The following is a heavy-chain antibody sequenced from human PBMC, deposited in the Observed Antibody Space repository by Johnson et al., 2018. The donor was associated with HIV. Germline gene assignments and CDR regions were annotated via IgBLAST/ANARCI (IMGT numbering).Heavy chain of an antibody. CDR3: ARGGYYYDSYDAFDI. J-gene: IGHJ3*02. CDR1: GFTFSSYA. CDR2: MSYDGINK. V-gene: IGHV3-30-3*01. Sequence: QVQLVESGGGVVQPGRSLRLSCAASGFTFSSYAMHWVRQAPGKGLEWVAVMSYDGINKYYADSVKGRFTISRDNSKNTLYLQMNSLRAEDTAVYYCARGGYYYDSYDAFDIWGQGTMVTVSS. D-gene: IGHD3-22*01.